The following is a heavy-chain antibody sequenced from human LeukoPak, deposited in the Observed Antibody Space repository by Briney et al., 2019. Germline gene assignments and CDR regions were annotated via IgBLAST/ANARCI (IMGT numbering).Heavy chain of an antibody. CDR1: GGSISSYY. V-gene: IGHV4-59*06. Sequence: SETLSLTCTVSGGSISSYYWSWIRQNPGKGLEWIGYIYYSGSTSYNPSLKSRVTISVDTSKSQFSLRLNSVTAADTAVYYCARGPNYVWGSYRYFDYWGQGTLVTVSS. CDR2: IYYSGST. CDR3: ARGPNYVWGSYRYFDY. D-gene: IGHD3-16*02. J-gene: IGHJ4*02.